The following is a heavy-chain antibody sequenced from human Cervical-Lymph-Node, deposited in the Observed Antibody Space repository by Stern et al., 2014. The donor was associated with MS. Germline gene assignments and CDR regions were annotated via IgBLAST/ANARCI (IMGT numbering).Heavy chain of an antibody. V-gene: IGHV1-69*01. D-gene: IGHD1-1*01. CDR2: IIPMFGTT. J-gene: IGHJ6*02. CDR1: GGTFGSSG. Sequence: VQLEESGPEVKRPGSSVKVSCQASGGTFGSSGISWVRQAPGQGLEWMGGIIPMFGTTDYLQKFQGRVTITADEAANSAYMELRSLRSEDTAIYYCARNWNYGMDVWGQGTTVTVSS. CDR3: ARNWNYGMDV.